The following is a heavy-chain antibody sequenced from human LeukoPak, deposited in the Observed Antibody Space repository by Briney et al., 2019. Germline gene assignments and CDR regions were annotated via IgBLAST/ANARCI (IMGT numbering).Heavy chain of an antibody. J-gene: IGHJ6*03. CDR2: IYYSGST. V-gene: IGHV4-59*11. CDR3: ARGDYMDV. Sequence: SETLSLTCTVSGGSISRHYWSWIRQPPGKGLEWIGYIYYSGSTNYNPSLKSRVTISVDTSKNQFSLKLSSVTAADTAVYYCARGDYMDVWGKGTTVTVSS. CDR1: GGSISRHY.